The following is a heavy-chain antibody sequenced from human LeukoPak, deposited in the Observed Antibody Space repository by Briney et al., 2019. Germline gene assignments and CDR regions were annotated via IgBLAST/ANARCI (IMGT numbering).Heavy chain of an antibody. CDR2: ISSSSTI. CDR3: ARDQVYAFWSGRFDYYYYYMDV. J-gene: IGHJ6*03. V-gene: IGHV3-48*04. D-gene: IGHD3-3*01. CDR1: GFTFSSYS. Sequence: GGSLRLSCAASGFTFSSYSMNWVRQAPGKGLEWVSYISSSSTIYYADSVKGRFTISRDNAKNILFLQMNSLRAEDTAVYYCARDQVYAFWSGRFDYYYYYMDVWGKGTTVTVSS.